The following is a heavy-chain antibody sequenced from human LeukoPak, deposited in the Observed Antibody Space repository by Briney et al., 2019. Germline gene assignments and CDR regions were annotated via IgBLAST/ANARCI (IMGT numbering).Heavy chain of an antibody. J-gene: IGHJ4*02. CDR1: GFTFSSYS. D-gene: IGHD1-26*01. CDR3: ARDSGQYYFDY. Sequence: GGSLRLSCAASGFTFSSYSMNWVRQAPGEGLEWVSYISSSSSTIYYADSVKGRFTISRDNAKNSLYLQMNSLRAEDTAVYYCARDSGQYYFDYWGQGTLVTVSS. CDR2: ISSSSSTI. V-gene: IGHV3-48*01.